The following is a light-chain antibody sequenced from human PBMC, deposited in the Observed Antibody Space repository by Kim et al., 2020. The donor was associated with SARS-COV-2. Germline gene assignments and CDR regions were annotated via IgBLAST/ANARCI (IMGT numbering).Light chain of an antibody. CDR3: PQYKTYPFS. V-gene: IGKV1-16*02. Sequence: SAAVGDIVTITCRAIDDISNYLAWFQQKPGKAPRSLIYAASHLQSGVPSKFSGSGSGTDFTLTISSLQPEDFGTYFCPQYKTYPFSFGQGTKLEI. J-gene: IGKJ2*03. CDR1: DDISNY. CDR2: AAS.